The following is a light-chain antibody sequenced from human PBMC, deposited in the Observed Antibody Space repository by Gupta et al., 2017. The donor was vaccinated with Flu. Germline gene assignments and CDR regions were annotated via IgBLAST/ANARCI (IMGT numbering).Light chain of an antibody. CDR3: QQYGSS. CDR1: QSVSSSY. J-gene: IGKJ4*01. V-gene: IGKV3-20*01. Sequence: EIVLTQSPGTLSLSPGERATLSCRDSQSVSSSYLAWYQQKPGQAPRLLIYGASSRATGIPDRFSGSGSGTDFTLTIRRLEPEDFAVYYCQQYGSSFGGGTKVEIK. CDR2: GAS.